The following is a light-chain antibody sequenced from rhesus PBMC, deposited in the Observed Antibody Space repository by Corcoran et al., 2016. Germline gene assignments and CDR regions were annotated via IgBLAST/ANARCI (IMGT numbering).Light chain of an antibody. J-gene: IGKJ1*01. Sequence: DIQMTQSPSSLSASVGDRVTITCRASQGITNDLAWYQQQPGETPKPLIYEASSLQRGIPSRFSGSGSGTDFTLTISSLQSEDFATYYCQHYYSTPWTFGQGTKVEIK. CDR1: QGITND. V-gene: IGKV1-25*01. CDR3: QHYYSTPWT. CDR2: EAS.